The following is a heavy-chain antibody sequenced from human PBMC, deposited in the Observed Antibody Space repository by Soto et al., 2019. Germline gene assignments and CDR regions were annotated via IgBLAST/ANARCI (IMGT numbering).Heavy chain of an antibody. CDR2: IYYSGST. D-gene: IGHD3-3*01. CDR1: GGSVSSGSYY. CDR3: ARGIYYDFWSGYPGYFDY. J-gene: IGHJ4*02. V-gene: IGHV4-31*03. Sequence: SETLSLTCTVSGGSVSSGSYYWSWIRQHPGKGLEWIGYIYYSGSTYYNPSLKSRVTISVDTSKNQFSLKLSSVTAADTAVYYCARGIYYDFWSGYPGYFDYWGQGTLVTVSS.